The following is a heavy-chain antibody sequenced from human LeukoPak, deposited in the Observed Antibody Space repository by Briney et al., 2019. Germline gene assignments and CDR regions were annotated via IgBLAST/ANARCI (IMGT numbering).Heavy chain of an antibody. CDR3: ARVISHGYYMDV. Sequence: PSETLSLTCTVSGGSISSYYWSWIRQPPGKGLAWIGYIYYSGSTNYNPSLKSRVTISVDTSKNQFSLKLSSVTAADTAVYYCARVISHGYYMDVWGKGTTVTVSS. CDR2: IYYSGST. J-gene: IGHJ6*03. D-gene: IGHD4-17*01. V-gene: IGHV4-59*01. CDR1: GGSISSYY.